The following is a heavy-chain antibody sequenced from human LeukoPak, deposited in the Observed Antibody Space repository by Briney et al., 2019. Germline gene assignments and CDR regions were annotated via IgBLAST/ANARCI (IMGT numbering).Heavy chain of an antibody. CDR2: ISHDGNKR. CDR3: ARGERKHSGYDVDY. V-gene: IGHV3-30*04. J-gene: IGHJ4*02. CDR1: GFTLNTYA. D-gene: IGHD5-12*01. Sequence: PGGSLRLSCAASGFTLNTYAMHWVRQTPGKGLEWVAVISHDGNKRYYADSVKGRFTISRDSSKTTLYLQMDSLRAEDTAVYYCARGERKHSGYDVDYWGQGTLVTVSS.